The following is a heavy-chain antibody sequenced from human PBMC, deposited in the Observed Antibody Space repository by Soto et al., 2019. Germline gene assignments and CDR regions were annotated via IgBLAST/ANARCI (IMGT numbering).Heavy chain of an antibody. CDR3: ERFRASYSSSDLYDYYGMDV. J-gene: IGHJ6*02. D-gene: IGHD6-6*01. CDR2: ISSSGSTI. V-gene: IGHV3-11*01. Sequence: GGSLRLSCAASGFTFSDYYMSWIRQAPGKGLEWVSYISSSGSTIYSADSVKGQFTISRDNAKNSLYLQMNSLRAEDTAVYYCERFRASYSSSDLYDYYGMDVWGPGTTVTVSS. CDR1: GFTFSDYY.